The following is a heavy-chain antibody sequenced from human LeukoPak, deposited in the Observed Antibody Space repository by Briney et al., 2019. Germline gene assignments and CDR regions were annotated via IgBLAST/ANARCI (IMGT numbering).Heavy chain of an antibody. V-gene: IGHV3-21*01. D-gene: IGHD3-3*01. CDR2: MSSGGTYI. CDR1: GFTFSSFA. CDR3: ARDRPTDASRVFLVQ. J-gene: IGHJ4*02. Sequence: GGSLRLSCAASGFTFSSFAMTWVRQAPGKGLEWVSSMSSGGTYIYYPDSVRGRFTISRDNAKNSLYLLMNNLRAEDTGVYYCARDRPTDASRVFLVQWGQGTLVTVSS.